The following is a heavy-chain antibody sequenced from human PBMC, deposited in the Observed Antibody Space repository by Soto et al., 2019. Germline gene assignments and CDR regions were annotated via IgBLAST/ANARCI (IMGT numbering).Heavy chain of an antibody. V-gene: IGHV3-15*07. CDR3: TTDSCITMILVRFYY. CDR2: IKSKTDGGTT. CDR1: GFTFSNAW. Sequence: PGGSLRLSCAASGFTFSNAWINWVRQAPGKGLEWVGRIKSKTDGGTTDYAAPVKGRFAISRDDSKNMVYLAMNSLKTEDTAVYYCTTDSCITMILVRFYYWGHGTLVTGSS. D-gene: IGHD3-22*01. J-gene: IGHJ4*01.